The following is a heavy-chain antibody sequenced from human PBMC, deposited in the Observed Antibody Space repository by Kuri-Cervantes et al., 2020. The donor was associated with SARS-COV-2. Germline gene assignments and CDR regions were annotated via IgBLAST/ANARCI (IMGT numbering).Heavy chain of an antibody. CDR2: ISGSGGST. V-gene: IGHV3-23*01. Sequence: LSLTCAASGFTFSSYAMSWVRQAPGKGLEWVSAISGSGGSTYYADSVKGRFTISRDSGENSLYLHMNSVRGDDTAVYYCARVAGEGPIYYYYMDVWGKGTAVTVSS. J-gene: IGHJ6*03. D-gene: IGHD2-21*01. CDR3: ARVAGEGPIYYYYMDV. CDR1: GFTFSSYA.